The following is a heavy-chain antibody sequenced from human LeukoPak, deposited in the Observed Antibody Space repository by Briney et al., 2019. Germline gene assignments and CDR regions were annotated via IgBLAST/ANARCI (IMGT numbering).Heavy chain of an antibody. CDR2: IYYSGST. Sequence: SETLSLTCTVSGGSISSGGYYWSWIRQHPGTGLEWIGYIYYSGSTYYNPSLKSRVTISVDTSKNQFSLKLSSVTAADTAVYYCARGYTAMVREAVDVWGQGTTVTVSS. CDR1: GGSISSGGYY. D-gene: IGHD5-18*01. V-gene: IGHV4-31*03. J-gene: IGHJ6*02. CDR3: ARGYTAMVREAVDV.